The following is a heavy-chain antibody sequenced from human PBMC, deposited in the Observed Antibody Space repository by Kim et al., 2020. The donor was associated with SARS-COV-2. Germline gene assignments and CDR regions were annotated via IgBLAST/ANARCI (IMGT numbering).Heavy chain of an antibody. CDR2: IYYSGST. CDR1: GGSISSSSYY. V-gene: IGHV4-39*01. Sequence: SETLSLTCTVSGGSISSSSYYWGWIRQPPGKGLEWIGSIYYSGSTYYNPSLKSRVTISVDTSKNQFSLKLSSVTAADTAVYYCARRIQLWSDAFDIWGQGTMVTVSS. CDR3: ARRIQLWSDAFDI. D-gene: IGHD5-18*01. J-gene: IGHJ3*02.